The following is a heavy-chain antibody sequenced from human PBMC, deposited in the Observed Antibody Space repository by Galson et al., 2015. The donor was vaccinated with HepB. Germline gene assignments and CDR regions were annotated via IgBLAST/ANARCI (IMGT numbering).Heavy chain of an antibody. D-gene: IGHD6-13*01. Sequence: SLRLSCAASGFTFSIYSMNWVRQAPGKGLEWVSYISSSSSTIYYADSVKGRFTISRDNAKNSLYLQMNSLRGEDTAGYYYSRDSSSWYFDYWGQGTLVTVSS. V-gene: IGHV3-48*01. CDR1: GFTFSIYS. J-gene: IGHJ4*02. CDR2: ISSSSSTI. CDR3: SRDSSSWYFDY.